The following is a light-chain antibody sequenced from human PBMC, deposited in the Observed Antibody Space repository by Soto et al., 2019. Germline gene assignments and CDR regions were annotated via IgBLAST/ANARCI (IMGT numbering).Light chain of an antibody. J-gene: IGLJ3*02. Sequence: QSALTQPPSASGTPGQRVTISCSGSSSNIETNTVDWYQHLPGTAPKVLIFNNNQRPSGVPDRFSGSKSGTSASLAISGVRSEDEADYYCAAWDNSLSGRLFGGGTKLTVL. CDR3: AAWDNSLSGRL. CDR1: SSNIETNT. CDR2: NNN. V-gene: IGLV1-47*02.